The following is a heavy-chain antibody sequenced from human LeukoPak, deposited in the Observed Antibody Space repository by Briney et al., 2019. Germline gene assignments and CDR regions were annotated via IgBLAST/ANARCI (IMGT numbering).Heavy chain of an antibody. V-gene: IGHV4-59*08. D-gene: IGHD1-26*01. CDR3: SAGSGSYYSDY. CDR2: IYYSGST. J-gene: IGHJ4*02. CDR1: GGSFSSYY. Sequence: SETLSLTCAVYGGSFSSYYWSWIRQPPGKGLEWIGYIYYSGSTNYNPSLKSRVTISVDTSKNQFSLKLSSVTAADTAVYYCSAGSGSYYSDYWGQGTLVTVSS.